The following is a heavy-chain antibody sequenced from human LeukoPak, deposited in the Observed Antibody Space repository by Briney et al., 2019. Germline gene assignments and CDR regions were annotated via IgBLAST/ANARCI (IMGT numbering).Heavy chain of an antibody. CDR2: IRSDGINK. CDR1: GFTFSSYG. D-gene: IGHD1-26*01. J-gene: IGHJ6*03. V-gene: IGHV3-30*02. CDR3: AKDPVRSGYYYYYMDV. Sequence: PGGSLRLSCAASGFTFSSYGMHWVRQTPGKGLEWVAFIRSDGINKYYADSVKGRFTISRDNSKNTLYLQMNSLRAEDTAVYYCAKDPVRSGYYYYYMDVWGKGTTVTISS.